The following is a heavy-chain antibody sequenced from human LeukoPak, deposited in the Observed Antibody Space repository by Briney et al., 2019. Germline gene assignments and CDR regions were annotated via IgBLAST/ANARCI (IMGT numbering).Heavy chain of an antibody. CDR1: GYTFTGYY. Sequence: ASVKVSCKASGYTFTGYYMHWVRQAPGQGLEWMGWINPKSRATNYAQNFQGRVTLTRDTSISTAYMGLSSLRSDDTAVYYCARGVDTAVIPYYYYYMDVWGIGTTVTVSS. CDR2: INPKSRAT. D-gene: IGHD5-18*01. CDR3: ARGVDTAVIPYYYYYMDV. J-gene: IGHJ6*03. V-gene: IGHV1-2*02.